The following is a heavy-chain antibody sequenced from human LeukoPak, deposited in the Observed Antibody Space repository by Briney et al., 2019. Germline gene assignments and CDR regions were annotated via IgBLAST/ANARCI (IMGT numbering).Heavy chain of an antibody. CDR3: AIAVDYGDYYFDD. CDR2: ISGSNGYT. CDR1: GFTFSTYA. V-gene: IGHV3-23*01. J-gene: IGHJ4*02. Sequence: GGSLRLSCAASGFTFSTYAMNWVRQAPGKGLEWVSGISGSNGYTHYADSVKGRFTISRDDSKNTLYMQMNSLRAEDTAVYYCAIAVDYGDYYFDDWGQGTLVTVSS. D-gene: IGHD4-17*01.